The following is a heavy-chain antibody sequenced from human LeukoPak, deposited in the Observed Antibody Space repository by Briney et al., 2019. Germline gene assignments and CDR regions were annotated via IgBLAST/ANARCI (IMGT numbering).Heavy chain of an antibody. CDR2: IRYDGSDK. CDR3: AREGTDFAYFDY. V-gene: IGHV3-30*02. J-gene: IGHJ4*02. D-gene: IGHD3/OR15-3a*01. Sequence: SGGSLRLSCAASGFTFSSYAMHWVRQAPGKGLEWVAFIRYDGSDKYYADSVKGRFTISRDNSKNTLYLQMNSLRAEDTAVYYCAREGTDFAYFDYWGQGTLVTVSS. CDR1: GFTFSSYA.